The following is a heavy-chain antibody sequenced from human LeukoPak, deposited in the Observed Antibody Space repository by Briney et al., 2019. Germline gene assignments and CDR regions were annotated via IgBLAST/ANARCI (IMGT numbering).Heavy chain of an antibody. D-gene: IGHD6-19*01. J-gene: IGHJ4*02. V-gene: IGHV5-51*01. CDR3: ARPYSTGWYPFDY. CDR2: IYPGDSDT. Sequence: PGESLKISCKVSGYSFTSYWIGWVRQMPGKGLEWMGIIYPGDSDTRYSPSFQGQVTISADKSSSTTYLQWSTLKASDTAMHYCARPYSTGWYPFDYWGQGTLVTVSS. CDR1: GYSFTSYW.